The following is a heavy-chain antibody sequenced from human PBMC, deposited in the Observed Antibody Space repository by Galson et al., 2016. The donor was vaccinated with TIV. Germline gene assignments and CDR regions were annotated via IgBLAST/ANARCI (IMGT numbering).Heavy chain of an antibody. Sequence: SLRLSCAASGFTFSDYYMNWVRQPPGKGLEWISYISSGRSSSPIYVDSVKGRFTISRDNAKNPLYLQMSKLRAEDTATYYCAHMKGGSGWTGGYWGQGTLVTVSS. CDR3: AHMKGGSGWTGGY. CDR2: ISSGRSSSP. D-gene: IGHD6-19*01. J-gene: IGHJ4*02. V-gene: IGHV3-11*03. CDR1: GFTFSDYY.